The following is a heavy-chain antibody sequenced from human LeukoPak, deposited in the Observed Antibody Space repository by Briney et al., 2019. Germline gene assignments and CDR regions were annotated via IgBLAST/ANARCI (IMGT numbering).Heavy chain of an antibody. CDR1: GFTFDDYA. J-gene: IGHJ6*03. D-gene: IGHD1-26*01. CDR2: ISWNSGSI. V-gene: IGHV3-9*01. Sequence: PGGSLRLSCAASGFTFDDYAMHWVRQAPGKGLEWVSGISWNSGSIGYADSVKGRFTISRDNARNTLYLQMNSLRAEDTAVYYCARDRSGSQYYMDVWGKGATVTVSS. CDR3: ARDRSGSQYYMDV.